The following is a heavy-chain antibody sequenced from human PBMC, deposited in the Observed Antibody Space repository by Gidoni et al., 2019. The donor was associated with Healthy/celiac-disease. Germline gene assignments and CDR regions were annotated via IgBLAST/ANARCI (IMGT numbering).Heavy chain of an antibody. J-gene: IGHJ4*02. Sequence: QVQLVQSGAEVKKPGASVKVSCKASGYTFTSYAMHWVRQAPGQRLEWMGWINAGNGNTKYSQKFQGRVTITRDTSASTAYMELSSLRSEDTAVYYCARDPAAYDSSGYYPAFDYWGQGTLVTVSS. D-gene: IGHD3-22*01. V-gene: IGHV1-3*01. CDR2: INAGNGNT. CDR3: ARDPAAYDSSGYYPAFDY. CDR1: GYTFTSYA.